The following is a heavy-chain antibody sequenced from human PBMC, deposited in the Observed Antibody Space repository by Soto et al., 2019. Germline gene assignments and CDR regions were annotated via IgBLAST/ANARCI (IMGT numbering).Heavy chain of an antibody. CDR2: INPATGAA. J-gene: IGHJ3*02. V-gene: IGHV1-2*02. CDR3: ARGGGVGVAGSAAFDM. Sequence: QLHLVQSGAVVKKPGASVTVSCSASGYPVTAYYMHWVRQAPGRGLEWMGGINPATGAAKDPQTFQGRVTMTRDASTSTVFMELGGLTSEDPAVFYWARGGGVGVAGSAAFDMWGQGTLVTVSS. CDR1: GYPVTAYY. D-gene: IGHD3-3*01.